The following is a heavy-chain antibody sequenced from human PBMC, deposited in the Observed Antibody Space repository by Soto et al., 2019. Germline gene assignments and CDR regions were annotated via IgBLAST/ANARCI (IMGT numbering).Heavy chain of an antibody. J-gene: IGHJ6*03. Sequence: VQLVQSGAEVKKPGSSVKVSCKASGGTFSSYTISWVRQAPGQGLEWMGRIIPILGIANYAQKFQGRVTITADKSTSTAYMELSSLRSEDAAVYYCASGNSRYRTNYYSYYMYVWGTGTTVTVSS. CDR3: ASGNSRYRTNYYSYYMYV. CDR2: IIPILGIA. D-gene: IGHD5-12*01. V-gene: IGHV1-69*02. CDR1: GGTFSSYT.